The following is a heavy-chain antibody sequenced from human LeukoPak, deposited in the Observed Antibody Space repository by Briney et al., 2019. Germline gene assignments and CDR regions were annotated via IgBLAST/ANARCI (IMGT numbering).Heavy chain of an antibody. V-gene: IGHV4-59*08. CDR1: GGSISRYS. Sequence: SETPSLTCTVSGGSISRYSWSWIRQPPGKGLEWIGYIYYSGSTNYNPSLKSRVTISVDTSKNQFSLKLSSVTAADTAVYYCARRDTTMVYFDYWGQGTLVTVSS. J-gene: IGHJ4*02. D-gene: IGHD5-18*01. CDR2: IYYSGST. CDR3: ARRDTTMVYFDY.